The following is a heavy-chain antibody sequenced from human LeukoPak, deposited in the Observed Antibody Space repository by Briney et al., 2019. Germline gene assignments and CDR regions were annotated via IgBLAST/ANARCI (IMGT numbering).Heavy chain of an antibody. CDR1: GFTFSSYA. D-gene: IGHD6-19*01. Sequence: GRSLRLSCAASGFTFSSYAMSWVRQAPGKGLEWVSVISGSGGSTYYADSVKGRFSISRDNSKNTLYLQMNSLRAEDTAVYYCAKAEGIAVAGYVDYWGQGTLVTVSS. CDR3: AKAEGIAVAGYVDY. V-gene: IGHV3-23*01. CDR2: ISGSGGST. J-gene: IGHJ4*02.